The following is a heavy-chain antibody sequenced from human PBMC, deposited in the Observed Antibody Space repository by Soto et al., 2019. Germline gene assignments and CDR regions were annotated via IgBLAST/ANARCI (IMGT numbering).Heavy chain of an antibody. D-gene: IGHD2-15*01. CDR2: ISSSGSPA. CDR1: GFTFSTYE. J-gene: IGHJ6*02. CDR3: ARDLGVVVLDYGMDV. Sequence: GGSLRLSCAASGFTFSTYEMNWVRQAPGKGLEWVSYISSSGSPAYYADSVKGRFTISRDNAKKSLYLQMNSLRAEDTAVYYCARDLGVVVLDYGMDVWGQGTTVTVSS. V-gene: IGHV3-48*03.